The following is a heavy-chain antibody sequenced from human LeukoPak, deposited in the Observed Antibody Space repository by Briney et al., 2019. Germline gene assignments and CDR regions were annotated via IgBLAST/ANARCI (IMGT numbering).Heavy chain of an antibody. V-gene: IGHV1-2*02. Sequence: GASVKVSCKASGYTFTGYYMHWVRQAPGQGLEWMGWINPNSGGTNYAQKFQGRVTMTRDTSISTAYMELSRLRSDDTAVYYCASRRIEYSSSSIPPTRENWGQGTLVTVSS. CDR3: ASRRIEYSSSSIPPTREN. CDR2: INPNSGGT. J-gene: IGHJ4*02. CDR1: GYTFTGYY. D-gene: IGHD6-6*01.